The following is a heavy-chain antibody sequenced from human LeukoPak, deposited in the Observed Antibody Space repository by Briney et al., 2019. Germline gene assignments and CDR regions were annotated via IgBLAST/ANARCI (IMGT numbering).Heavy chain of an antibody. D-gene: IGHD5-12*01. CDR1: GYTFTSYD. Sequence: ASVKVSCKASGYTFTSYDINWVRQATGQGLEWMGWMNPNSGNTGYAQMFQGRVTITRNTSISTAYMELSSLRSEDTAVYYCARKGLRRNWFDPWGQGTLVTVSS. CDR3: ARKGLRRNWFDP. CDR2: MNPNSGNT. V-gene: IGHV1-8*03. J-gene: IGHJ5*02.